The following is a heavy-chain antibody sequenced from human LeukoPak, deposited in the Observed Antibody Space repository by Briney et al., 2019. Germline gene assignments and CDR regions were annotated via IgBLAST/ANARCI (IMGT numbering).Heavy chain of an antibody. J-gene: IGHJ4*02. CDR1: GFSFVGHW. Sequence: GGSLRLSCEVSGFSFVGHWMTWVRQAPGKGLEWVADINQDGSETYYVDSVKGRFTISRANPKNSLYLQMNSLRAEDTALYYCARFGSGRQFHYLDFWGQGALVSVSS. V-gene: IGHV3-7*01. CDR3: ARFGSGRQFHYLDF. D-gene: IGHD3-10*01. CDR2: INQDGSET.